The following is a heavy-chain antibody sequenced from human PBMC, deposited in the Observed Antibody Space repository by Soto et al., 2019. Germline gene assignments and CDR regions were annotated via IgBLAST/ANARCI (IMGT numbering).Heavy chain of an antibody. CDR1: GGSFSGYY. V-gene: IGHV4-34*01. CDR2: INHSGST. J-gene: IGHJ6*02. D-gene: IGHD3-10*01. Sequence: SETLSLTCAVYGGSFSGYYWSWIRQPPGKGLEWIGEINHSGSTNYNPSLKSRVTISVDTSMNQFSLKLSSVTAADTAVYYCARSYGSGSYYGRYYYGMDVWGQGTTVTVSS. CDR3: ARSYGSGSYYGRYYYGMDV.